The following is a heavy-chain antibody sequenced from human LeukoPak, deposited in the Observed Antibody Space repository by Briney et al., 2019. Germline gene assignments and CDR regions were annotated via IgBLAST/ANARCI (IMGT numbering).Heavy chain of an antibody. CDR3: ARVVYDYVWGSYRPRYFDL. CDR2: SYHSGST. J-gene: IGHJ2*01. D-gene: IGHD3-16*02. V-gene: IGHV4-30-2*01. Sequence: SQTLSLTCAVSGGSISSGGYSWSWIRQPPGKGLEWIGYSYHSGSTYYNPSLKSRVTISVDRSKNQFSLKLSSVTAADTAVYYCARVVYDYVWGSYRPRYFDLGGRGTLVTVSS. CDR1: GGSISSGGYS.